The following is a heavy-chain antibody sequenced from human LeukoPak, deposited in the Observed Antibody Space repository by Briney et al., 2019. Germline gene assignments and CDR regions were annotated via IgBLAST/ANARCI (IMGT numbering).Heavy chain of an antibody. CDR1: GYTFTGYC. CDR2: INPNSGGT. V-gene: IGHV1-2*02. CDR3: ARGRGYCSGGSCYALDV. Sequence: WASVKVSCKASGYTFTGYCMHWVRQAPGQGLEWMGWINPNSGGTNYAQKFQGRVTMTRDTSISTAYMELSRLRSDDTAVYYCARGRGYCSGGSCYALDVWGKGTTVTISS. D-gene: IGHD2-15*01. J-gene: IGHJ6*04.